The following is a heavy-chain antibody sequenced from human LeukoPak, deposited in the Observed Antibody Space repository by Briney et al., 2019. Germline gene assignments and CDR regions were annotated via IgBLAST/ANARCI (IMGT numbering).Heavy chain of an antibody. V-gene: IGHV4-61*02. J-gene: IGHJ3*02. CDR1: GGSISSGSYY. CDR3: AREGYGDYALRAFDI. CDR2: IYTSGST. Sequence: SETLSLTCTVSGGSISSGSYYWSWIRQPAGKGLEWIGRIYTSGSTNYNPSHKSRVTISVDKSKNQFSLKLSSVTAAETAVYYCAREGYGDYALRAFDIWGQGTMVTVSS. D-gene: IGHD4-17*01.